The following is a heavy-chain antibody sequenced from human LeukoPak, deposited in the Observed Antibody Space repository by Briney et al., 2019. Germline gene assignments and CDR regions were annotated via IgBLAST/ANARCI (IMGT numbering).Heavy chain of an antibody. J-gene: IGHJ6*03. Sequence: SVKVSCKASGGTFGNYAISWVRQAPGQGLEWMGGIIPIFDTPNYAQKFQGRVTITADKSTSTAYMELSSLRSEDTAVYYCARRYYYDSSGWDFGTYYYYYMDVWGKGTTVTISS. CDR2: IIPIFDTP. D-gene: IGHD3-22*01. CDR3: ARRYYYDSSGWDFGTYYYYYMDV. CDR1: GGTFGNYA. V-gene: IGHV1-69*06.